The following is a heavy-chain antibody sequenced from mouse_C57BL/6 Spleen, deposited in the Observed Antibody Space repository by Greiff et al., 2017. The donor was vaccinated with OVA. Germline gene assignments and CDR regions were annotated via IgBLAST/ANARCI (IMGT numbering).Heavy chain of an antibody. CDR2: IDPSDSYT. CDR1: GYTFTSYW. D-gene: IGHD2-5*01. Sequence: QVQLQQPGAELVKPGASVKLSCKASGYTFTSYWMQWVKQRPGQGLEWIGEIDPSDSYTNYNQKFKGKATLTVDTSSSTAYMQLSSLTSEDSAVYYCARFTKGYSNYYAMDDWGQGTSVTVS. J-gene: IGHJ4*01. V-gene: IGHV1-50*01. CDR3: ARFTKGYSNYYAMDD.